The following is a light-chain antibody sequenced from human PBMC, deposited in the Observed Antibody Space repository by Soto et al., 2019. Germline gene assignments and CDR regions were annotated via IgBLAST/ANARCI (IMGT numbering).Light chain of an antibody. Sequence: QSALTQSPSASGSPGQSVTISCTGTSSDIGNYKYVSWYQQHPGKAPKLMIYEVSKRPSGVPDRFSGYKSGNTASLTVSGLQVEDEDDYYCSSYAGSNLWVFGGGTKLTVL. J-gene: IGLJ3*02. CDR3: SSYAGSNLWV. CDR2: EVS. CDR1: SSDIGNYKY. V-gene: IGLV2-8*01.